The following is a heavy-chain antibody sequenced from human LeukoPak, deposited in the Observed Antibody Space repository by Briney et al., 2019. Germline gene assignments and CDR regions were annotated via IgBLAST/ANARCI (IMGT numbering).Heavy chain of an antibody. CDR1: GGSISSYY. Sequence: SETLSLTCTVSGGSISSYYWSWIRQPPGKGLEWIGYIYYSGSTNYNPSLKSRVTISVDTSKNQFSLKLSSVTAADTAVYCCARDSSSWYHAFDIWGQGTMVTVSS. CDR3: ARDSSSWYHAFDI. CDR2: IYYSGST. J-gene: IGHJ3*02. V-gene: IGHV4-59*01. D-gene: IGHD6-13*01.